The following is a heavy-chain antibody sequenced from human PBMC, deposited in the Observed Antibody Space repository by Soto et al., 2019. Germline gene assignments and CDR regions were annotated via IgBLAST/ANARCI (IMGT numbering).Heavy chain of an antibody. D-gene: IGHD6-19*01. V-gene: IGHV4-31*03. J-gene: IGHJ5*02. CDR2: IYYSGST. CDR1: GGSISSGGYY. CDR3: ARDMYSSDYFVKWFEP. Sequence: SETLSLTCTVSGGSISSGGYYWSWIRQHPGKGLEWIGYIYYSGSTYYNPSLKSRVTISVDTSKNQFSLKLNSLRGEDTAMYYCARDMYSSDYFVKWFEPWGQGTLVTVSS.